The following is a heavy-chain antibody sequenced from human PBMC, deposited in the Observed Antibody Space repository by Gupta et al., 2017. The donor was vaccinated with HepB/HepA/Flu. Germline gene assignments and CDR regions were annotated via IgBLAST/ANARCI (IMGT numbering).Heavy chain of an antibody. V-gene: IGHV4-59*08. Sequence: QVQLQESGPGLVKPSETRSLTCSVSGDSISNSFWTWIRQPPGKGLEWIGHISFNEGTNYNPSLKSRVSISLDTSNNQFSLRLSSVTAPDTAIYYCARKMGTMVVTPYFDYWGQGTLVTVSS. CDR3: ARKMGTMVVTPYFDY. CDR1: GDSISNSF. CDR2: ISFNEGT. D-gene: IGHD4-23*01. J-gene: IGHJ4*02.